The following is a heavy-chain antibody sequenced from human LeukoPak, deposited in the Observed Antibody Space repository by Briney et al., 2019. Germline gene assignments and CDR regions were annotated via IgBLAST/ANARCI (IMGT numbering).Heavy chain of an antibody. CDR3: ARDRVSGVYYYGSGSSPLNSYYYGMDV. V-gene: IGHV1-46*01. Sequence: GASVKVSCKASGYTFTSYYMHWVRQAPGQGLEWMGIINPSGGSTSYAQKLQGRVTMTRDTSTSTVYMELSSLRSEDTAVYYCARDRVSGVYYYGSGSSPLNSYYYGMDVWGQGTTVTVSS. J-gene: IGHJ6*02. CDR1: GYTFTSYY. D-gene: IGHD3-10*01. CDR2: INPSGGST.